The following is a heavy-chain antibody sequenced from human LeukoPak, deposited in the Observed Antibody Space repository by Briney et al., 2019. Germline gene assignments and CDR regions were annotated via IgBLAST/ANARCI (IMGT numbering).Heavy chain of an antibody. Sequence: QPGGSLRLSCAASGFTFSSYWMHWVRQAPGKGLEWVSYISSSGSTIYYADSVKGRFTISRDNAKNSLYLQMNSLRAEDTAVYYCARDHRMDTRHLPNAFDIWGQGTMVTVSS. CDR1: GFTFSSYW. V-gene: IGHV3-48*04. D-gene: IGHD5-18*01. J-gene: IGHJ3*02. CDR2: ISSSGSTI. CDR3: ARDHRMDTRHLPNAFDI.